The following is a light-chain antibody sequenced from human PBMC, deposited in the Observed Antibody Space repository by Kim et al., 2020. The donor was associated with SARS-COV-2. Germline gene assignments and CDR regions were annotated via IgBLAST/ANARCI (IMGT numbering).Light chain of an antibody. CDR3: QQYNSYPWT. Sequence: DIQMTHSPSTLSASVGDRVTISCRASQSVSSWLAWYQQKAGKAPKLLIYDASSLESGVPSRFSGSGSETEFTLTIISLQPDDFATYYCQQYNSYPWTFGQGTKVDIK. V-gene: IGKV1-5*01. J-gene: IGKJ1*01. CDR1: QSVSSW. CDR2: DAS.